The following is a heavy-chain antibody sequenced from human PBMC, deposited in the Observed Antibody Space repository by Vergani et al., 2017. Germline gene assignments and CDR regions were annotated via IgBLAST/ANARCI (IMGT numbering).Heavy chain of an antibody. V-gene: IGHV3-9*01. J-gene: IGHJ4*02. Sequence: EVQLVESGGGLVQPGRSLRLSCAASGFTFDDYAMHWVRQAPGKGLEWVSGISWNSGSIGYADSVKGRFTISRDNAKNSLYLQMNSLRAEDTALYYCAREKESTAGAEALDYWGQGTLVTVSS. CDR1: GFTFDDYA. CDR2: ISWNSGSI. D-gene: IGHD6-13*01. CDR3: AREKESTAGAEALDY.